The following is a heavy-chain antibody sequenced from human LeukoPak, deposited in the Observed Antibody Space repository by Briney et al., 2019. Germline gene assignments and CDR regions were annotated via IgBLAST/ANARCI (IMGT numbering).Heavy chain of an antibody. Sequence: ASVKVSCKASGHTFTSYDINWVRQATGQGLEWMGWMNPNSGNTGYAQKFQGRVTMTRNTSISTAYMELSSLRSEDTAVYYCARDAYCGGDCYLSVWFDPWGQGTLVTVSS. CDR1: GHTFTSYD. J-gene: IGHJ5*02. D-gene: IGHD2-21*02. CDR2: MNPNSGNT. V-gene: IGHV1-8*01. CDR3: ARDAYCGGDCYLSVWFDP.